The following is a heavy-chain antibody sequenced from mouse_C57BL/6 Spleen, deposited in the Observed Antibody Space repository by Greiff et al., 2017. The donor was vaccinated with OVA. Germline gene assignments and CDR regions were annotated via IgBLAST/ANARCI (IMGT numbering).Heavy chain of an antibody. D-gene: IGHD2-5*01. CDR3: TRGYSNYSYCDY. Sequence: QVQLQQSGAELVRPGASVTLSCKASGYTFTDYEMHWVKQTPVHGLEWIGAIDPETGGTAYNQKFKGKAILTADKSSSTAYMELRSLTSEASAVYVFTRGYSNYSYCDYWGQGTTLTVSS. V-gene: IGHV1-15*01. J-gene: IGHJ2*01. CDR1: GYTFTDYE. CDR2: IDPETGGT.